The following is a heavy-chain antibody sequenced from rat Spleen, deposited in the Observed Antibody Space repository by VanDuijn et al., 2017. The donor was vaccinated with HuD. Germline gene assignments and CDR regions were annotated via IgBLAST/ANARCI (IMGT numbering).Heavy chain of an antibody. V-gene: IGHV5-7*01. J-gene: IGHJ4*01. D-gene: IGHD1-2*01. CDR2: ISSDGGST. CDR1: GFTFSDYY. Sequence: EVQLVESGGDLVQPGRSLKLSCAASGFTFSDYYMAWVRQAPKKGLEWVATISSDGGSTYYRDSVKGRFTISRDNAKSTLYLQMDSLRSEDTATYYCARHKAAPYYVMDVWGQGASVTVSS. CDR3: ARHKAAPYYVMDV.